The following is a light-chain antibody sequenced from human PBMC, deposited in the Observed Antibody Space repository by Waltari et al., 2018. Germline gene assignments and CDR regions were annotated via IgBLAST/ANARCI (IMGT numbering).Light chain of an antibody. CDR3: NSRDSSGHPFV. J-gene: IGLJ1*01. CDR2: GKN. CDR1: SLSGYY. Sequence: SSELTQDPAVSVALGQTVRITCLGDSLSGYYAHWYHQKPGPAPLLVMYGKNNRPSGIPDRFSGSYSGDTASLTITGAQAEDEADYYCNSRDSSGHPFVFGTGTKVTVL. V-gene: IGLV3-19*01.